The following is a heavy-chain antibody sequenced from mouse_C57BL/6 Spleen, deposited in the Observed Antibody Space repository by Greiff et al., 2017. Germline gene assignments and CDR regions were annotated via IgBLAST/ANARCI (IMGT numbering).Heavy chain of an antibody. V-gene: IGHV1-26*01. CDR3: ARGNSSGFGCDY. CDR2: INPNNGGT. D-gene: IGHD3-2*02. Sequence: EVQLQQSGPELVKPGASVKISCKASGYTFTDYYMNWVKQSHGKSLEWIGDINPNNGGTSYNQKFKGKATLTVDKSSSTAYMELRSLTSEDSAVYYCARGNSSGFGCDYWGQGTTLTVSS. CDR1: GYTFTDYY. J-gene: IGHJ2*01.